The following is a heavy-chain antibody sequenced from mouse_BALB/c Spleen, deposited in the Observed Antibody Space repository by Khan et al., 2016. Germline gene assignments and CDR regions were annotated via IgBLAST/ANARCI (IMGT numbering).Heavy chain of an antibody. CDR3: AVNWDEEDY. Sequence: EVQLVESGPGLVKPSQSLSLTCTVTGYSITSDYAWNWIRQFPGNKLEWMGYISYSGSTSYNPSLKSRISITRDTSKNQLFLQLNSVTTVDTATYYCAVNWDEEDYWGQGTLVTVSA. CDR1: GYSITSDYA. J-gene: IGHJ3*01. V-gene: IGHV3-2*02. D-gene: IGHD4-1*01. CDR2: ISYSGST.